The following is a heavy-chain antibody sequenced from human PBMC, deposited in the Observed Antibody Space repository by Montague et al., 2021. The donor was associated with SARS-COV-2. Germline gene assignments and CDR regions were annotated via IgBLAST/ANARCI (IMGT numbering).Heavy chain of an antibody. CDR1: GRSISSYY. Sequence: SETLSLTCTVSGRSISSYYWSWIRQPPGKGLECIWYLYYSWSTNYNPSLKSRVTISVDTSKNQFSLKLSSVTAADTAVYYCAGTYYDFWSGFIHYYYMDVWGKGTTVTVSS. V-gene: IGHV4-59*01. J-gene: IGHJ6*03. CDR2: LYYSWST. D-gene: IGHD3-3*01. CDR3: AGTYYDFWSGFIHYYYMDV.